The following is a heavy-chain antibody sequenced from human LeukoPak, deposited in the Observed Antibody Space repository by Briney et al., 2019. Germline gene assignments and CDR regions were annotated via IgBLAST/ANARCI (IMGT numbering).Heavy chain of an antibody. CDR1: GDSLSSGAYY. CDR2: IYYRGSA. D-gene: IGHD3-10*01. J-gene: IGHJ5*02. CDR3: AREATMVRGISWFDP. Sequence: PSETLSLTCTFSGDSLSSGAYYWSWMRQPPGKGLEWIGKIYYRGSAYYSPSLKSRVIISVDKSKNQFSLKVNSVTAADTAVYFCAREATMVRGISWFDPWGQGTLVTVSS. V-gene: IGHV4-30-4*01.